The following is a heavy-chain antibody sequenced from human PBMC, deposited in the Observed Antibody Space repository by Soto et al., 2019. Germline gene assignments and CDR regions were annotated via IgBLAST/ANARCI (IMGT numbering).Heavy chain of an antibody. V-gene: IGHV1-18*01. J-gene: IGHJ4*02. Sequence: QVQLVQSGAEVKKPGASVKVSCKASGYTFTSYGINWVRQAPGQGLEWMGWISANNGNTHYAQKPQGRVTMTTDTPTSTAYMELRSLRSDDTAVYYCARVQSGYDFAYWGQGTLVTVSS. CDR1: GYTFTSYG. D-gene: IGHD5-12*01. CDR2: ISANNGNT. CDR3: ARVQSGYDFAY.